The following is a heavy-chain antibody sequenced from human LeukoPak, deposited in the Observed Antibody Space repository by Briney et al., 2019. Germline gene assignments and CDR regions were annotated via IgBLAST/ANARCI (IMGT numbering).Heavy chain of an antibody. CDR3: ARDRYGYFAPDY. D-gene: IGHD5-18*01. CDR2: ISSSSSPI. CDR1: GFAFSDYY. Sequence: GGSLRLSCVASGFAFSDYYMNWVRQAPGKGLEWVSYISSSSSPIYFADSVKGRFTISRDNAKNSLYLQMNSLRAEDTAVYYCARDRYGYFAPDYWGQGTLVTVSS. V-gene: IGHV3-48*01. J-gene: IGHJ4*02.